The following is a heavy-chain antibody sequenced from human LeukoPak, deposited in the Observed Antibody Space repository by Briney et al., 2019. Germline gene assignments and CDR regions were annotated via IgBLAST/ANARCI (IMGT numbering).Heavy chain of an antibody. CDR2: IYYSGST. Sequence: SQTLSLTCTVSGGFISIGGYYWSWIRQHPGKGLEWIGYIYYSGSTYYNPSLKSRVTISVDTSKNQFSLKLSSVTAADTAVYYCARGVARGANWFDPWGQGTLVTVSS. CDR3: ARGVARGANWFDP. J-gene: IGHJ5*02. CDR1: GGFISIGGYY. D-gene: IGHD2-15*01. V-gene: IGHV4-31*03.